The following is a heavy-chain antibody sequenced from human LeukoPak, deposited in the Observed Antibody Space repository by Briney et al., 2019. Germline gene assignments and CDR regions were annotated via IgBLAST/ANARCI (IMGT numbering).Heavy chain of an antibody. CDR1: GFTFSIYW. CDR2: IKEDGSDK. Sequence: GGSLRLSCAASGFTFSIYWMSWVRQAPGKGLEWVANIKEDGSDKYYVDSVKGRFTISRDNAKNSLYLQMNSRTAEDTAVYYCARLYGSGSYFGDWGQGTLVTVSS. J-gene: IGHJ4*02. V-gene: IGHV3-7*01. CDR3: ARLYGSGSYFGD. D-gene: IGHD3-10*01.